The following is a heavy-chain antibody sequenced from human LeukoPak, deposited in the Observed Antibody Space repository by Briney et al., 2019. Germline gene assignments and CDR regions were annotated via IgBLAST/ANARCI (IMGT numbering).Heavy chain of an antibody. CDR2: ISGSGGST. CDR1: GFTFSSYA. Sequence: GGSLRLSCAASGFTFSSYAMSWVRQAPGKGLEWVSAISGSGGSTYYADSVKGRFTISRDNSKNTLYLQMNSLRAEGTAVYYCAKDQGDVVVVPAAMRGQGTLVTVSS. CDR3: AKDQGDVVVVPAAM. D-gene: IGHD2-2*01. J-gene: IGHJ4*02. V-gene: IGHV3-23*01.